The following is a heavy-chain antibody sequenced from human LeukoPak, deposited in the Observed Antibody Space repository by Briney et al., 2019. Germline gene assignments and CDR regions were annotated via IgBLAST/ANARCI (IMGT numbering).Heavy chain of an antibody. J-gene: IGHJ4*02. CDR2: ISSSGSTM. D-gene: IGHD1-26*01. CDR1: GFTVSSNY. CDR3: TRVYSEDWYEKYFDY. V-gene: IGHV3-11*01. Sequence: GGSLRLSCAASGFTVSSNYMSWVRQAPGKGLEWVSYISSSGSTMYYADSVKGRFTISRDNAKNSLYLQMNSLRAEDTAVYYCTRVYSEDWYEKYFDYWGQGTLVTVSS.